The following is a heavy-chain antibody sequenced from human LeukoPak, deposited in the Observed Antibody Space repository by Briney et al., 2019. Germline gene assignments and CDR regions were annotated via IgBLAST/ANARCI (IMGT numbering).Heavy chain of an antibody. D-gene: IGHD6-6*01. Sequence: PGGSLRLSCAASGFTFRSYSMNWVRQAPGKGLEWVSYISSGSSTIYYADSVKGRFTISRDNARDSLYLQMNSLRDEDTAAYYCARDRVYFDYWGQGTLVTVSS. CDR3: ARDRVYFDY. V-gene: IGHV3-48*02. J-gene: IGHJ4*02. CDR2: ISSGSSTI. CDR1: GFTFRSYS.